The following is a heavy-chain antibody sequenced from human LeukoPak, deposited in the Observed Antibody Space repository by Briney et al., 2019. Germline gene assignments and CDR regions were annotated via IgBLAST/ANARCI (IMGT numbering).Heavy chain of an antibody. CDR3: ARDKTVVVAATDNWFDP. CDR2: IIPIFGTA. Sequence: SVKVSCKASGGTFSSYAISWVRQAPGQGLEWMGGIIPIFGTANYAQKFQGRVTITADESTSTAYMELSSLRPEDTAVYYCARDKTVVVAATDNWFDPWGQGTLVTVSS. D-gene: IGHD2-15*01. CDR1: GGTFSSYA. V-gene: IGHV1-69*13. J-gene: IGHJ5*02.